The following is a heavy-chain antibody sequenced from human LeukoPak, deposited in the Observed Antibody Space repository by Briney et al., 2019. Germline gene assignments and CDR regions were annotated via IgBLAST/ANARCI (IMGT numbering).Heavy chain of an antibody. CDR1: GGSATIGSNY. Sequence: TLSLTPTPSGGSATIGSNYWSWIRQHPGKGLEWIGYIYYSGSTYYNPSLKSRVTISLDTSKNQFSLKLTSVTAAETAVYYCARDRWFDPWGQGTLVTVSS. J-gene: IGHJ5*02. CDR3: ARDRWFDP. V-gene: IGHV4-31*03. CDR2: IYYSGST.